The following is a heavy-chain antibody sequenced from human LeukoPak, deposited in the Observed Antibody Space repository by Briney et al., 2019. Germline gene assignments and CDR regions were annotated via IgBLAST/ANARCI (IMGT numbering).Heavy chain of an antibody. CDR1: GATFSDYY. CDR2: VNYSGNT. CDR3: ARWVATIEHSFDI. V-gene: IGHV4-34*01. Sequence: SETLSLTCTVYGATFSDYYWDWIRQSPGKGLEWIGEVNYSGNTKFHPSLKSRVSISVDTSQNQYSLKLSSVTTADTALYFCARWVATIEHSFDIWGQGTMVTV. J-gene: IGHJ3*02. D-gene: IGHD5-12*01.